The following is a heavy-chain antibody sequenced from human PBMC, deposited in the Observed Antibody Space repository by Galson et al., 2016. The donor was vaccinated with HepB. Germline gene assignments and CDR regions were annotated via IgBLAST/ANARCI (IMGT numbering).Heavy chain of an antibody. D-gene: IGHD6-19*01. Sequence: SLRLSCAASGFTFRNYALSWVRRAPGKGLEWVSHIDGPTPNTHYADSVRGRFSIYRDNSRETLYLQMDSLTAEDSAIYYCTTWLSHHFDYWGQGTRVTVSS. CDR2: IDGPTPNT. CDR1: GFTFRNYA. CDR3: TTWLSHHFDY. V-gene: IGHV3-23*01. J-gene: IGHJ4*02.